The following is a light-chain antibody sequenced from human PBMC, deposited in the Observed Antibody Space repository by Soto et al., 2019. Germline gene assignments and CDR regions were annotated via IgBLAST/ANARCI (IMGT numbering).Light chain of an antibody. CDR2: APS. CDR1: QTISTY. J-gene: IGKJ5*01. CDR3: QQSYRTPIT. V-gene: IGKV1-39*01. Sequence: DIQMTQSPSSLSASVGDRVTITCWTSQTISTYLNWYQHKPGKAPEVLIYAPSNLQSGVPPRFSGSGSGTDFTLTISSLQPADSASYYCQQSYRTPITVGQGTDWRL.